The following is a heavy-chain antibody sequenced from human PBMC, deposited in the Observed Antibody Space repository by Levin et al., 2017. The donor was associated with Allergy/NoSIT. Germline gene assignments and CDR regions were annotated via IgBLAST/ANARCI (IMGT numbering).Heavy chain of an antibody. V-gene: IGHV3-23*01. CDR2: ISGSGGTP. CDR3: AKDAGSTWRFDY. CDR1: GFTFTSYA. D-gene: IGHD6-13*01. J-gene: IGHJ4*02. Sequence: GGSLRLSCAASGFTFTSYAMSWVRQAPGGGLEWVSAISGSGGTPYYADSVKGRFTISRDNSNNTVSLEMNPRGAEDTAVYYCAKDAGSTWRFDYWGQGTLVTVSS.